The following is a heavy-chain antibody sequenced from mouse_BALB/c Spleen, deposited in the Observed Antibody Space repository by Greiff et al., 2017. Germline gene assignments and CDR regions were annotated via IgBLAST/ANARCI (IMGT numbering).Heavy chain of an antibody. CDR2: IDPANGNT. V-gene: IGHV14-3*02. CDR3: AEGGYYEYFDV. J-gene: IGHJ1*01. D-gene: IGHD2-3*01. Sequence: EVQLQQSGAELVKPGASVKLSCTASGFNIKDTYMHWVKQRPEQGLEWIGRIDPANGNTKYDPKFQGKATITADTSSNTAYLQLSSLTSEDTAVYYCAEGGYYEYFDVWGAGTTVTVSS. CDR1: GFNIKDTY.